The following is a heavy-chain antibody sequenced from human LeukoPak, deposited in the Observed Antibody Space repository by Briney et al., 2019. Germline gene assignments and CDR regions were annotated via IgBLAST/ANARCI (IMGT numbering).Heavy chain of an antibody. CDR3: ARDITLTRGGRSDY. CDR2: INSDGKTT. D-gene: IGHD3-10*01. V-gene: IGHV3-74*01. CDR1: GFTFSSYW. Sequence: GGSLRLSCAASGFTFSSYWMYWVRQAPGKGLVWVSRINSDGKTTNYADSVKGRFTISRDNAKNTLYLQMNSLRAEDTAVYYCARDITLTRGGRSDYWGQETLVTVSA. J-gene: IGHJ4*02.